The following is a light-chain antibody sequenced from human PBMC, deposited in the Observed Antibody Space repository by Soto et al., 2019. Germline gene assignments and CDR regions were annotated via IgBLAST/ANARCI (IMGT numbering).Light chain of an antibody. V-gene: IGKV1-8*01. CDR3: QQYYSYPLT. Sequence: AIRMTQSPSSFSASTGDRVTITCRASQGISSYLAWYQQKPGKAPKLLIYAASTLQSGVPSRFSGSGSGTDFTLTVSCLQSEDFATYYCQQYYSYPLTFGGGTQVEIK. J-gene: IGKJ4*01. CDR1: QGISSY. CDR2: AAS.